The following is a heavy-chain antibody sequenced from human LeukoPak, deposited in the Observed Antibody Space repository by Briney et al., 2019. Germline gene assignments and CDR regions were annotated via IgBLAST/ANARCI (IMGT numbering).Heavy chain of an antibody. CDR3: AALWFDP. J-gene: IGHJ5*02. CDR1: GFIFSNYE. Sequence: PGGSLRLSCAASGFIFSNYEMNWVRQAPGKGLEWVSYINRCGGIAYYVDSVRGRFTISRDNTKNALYLQMNSLRAEDTAVYYCAALWFDPWGQGTLVTVPS. V-gene: IGHV3-48*03. CDR2: INRCGGIA.